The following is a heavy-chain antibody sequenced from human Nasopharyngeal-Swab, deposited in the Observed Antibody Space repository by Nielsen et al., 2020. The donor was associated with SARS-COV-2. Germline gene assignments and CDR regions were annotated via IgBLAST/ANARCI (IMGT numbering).Heavy chain of an antibody. J-gene: IGHJ5*02. CDR2: IKQDGSEK. Sequence: WIRQPPGKGLEWVASIKQDGSEKYYVDSVKGRFTISRDNAKNSLYLQMNSLRVEDTAVYYCARVPGGYDSSGYHFDQWGQGTLVTVSS. D-gene: IGHD3-22*01. V-gene: IGHV3-7*01. CDR3: ARVPGGYDSSGYHFDQ.